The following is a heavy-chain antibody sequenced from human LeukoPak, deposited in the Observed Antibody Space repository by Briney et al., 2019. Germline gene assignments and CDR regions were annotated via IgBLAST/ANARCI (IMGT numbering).Heavy chain of an antibody. CDR1: GGSISSYY. CDR3: ARDGTTGIDAFDI. Sequence: SETLSLTCTVSGGSISSYYWSWIRQPAGKGLEWIGRIYTSGGTNYNPSLKSRVTMSVDTSKDQFSLKLSSVTAADTAVYYCARDGTTGIDAFDIWGQGTMVTVSS. J-gene: IGHJ3*02. CDR2: IYTSGGT. V-gene: IGHV4-4*07. D-gene: IGHD2/OR15-2a*01.